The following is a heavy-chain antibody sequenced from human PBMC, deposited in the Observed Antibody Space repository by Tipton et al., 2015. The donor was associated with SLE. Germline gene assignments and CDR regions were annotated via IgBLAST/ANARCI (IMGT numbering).Heavy chain of an antibody. D-gene: IGHD7-27*01. J-gene: IGHJ4*02. CDR1: GGSISSSSYY. CDR2: IYYSGSS. CDR3: ARDPNGGYGSFDY. Sequence: TLSLTCTVSGGSISSSSYYWGWIRQPPGKGLEWIGRIYYSGSSYYNPSLKSRVTISVDTSKNQFSLKLSSVTAADTAVDYCARDPNGGYGSFDYWGLGALVTLSS. V-gene: IGHV4-39*07.